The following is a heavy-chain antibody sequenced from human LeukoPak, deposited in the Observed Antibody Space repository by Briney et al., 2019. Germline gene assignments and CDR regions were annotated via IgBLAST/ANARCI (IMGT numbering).Heavy chain of an antibody. J-gene: IGHJ4*02. CDR3: ARAGDDYGDYVPYYFDY. CDR1: GGSISSYC. Sequence: PSETLSLTCTVSGGSISSYCWSWIRQPPGKGLEWIGYIYYSGSTNYNPSLKSRVTISVDTSKNQFSLKLSSVTAADTAVYYCARAGDDYGDYVPYYFDYWGQGTLVTVSS. CDR2: IYYSGST. V-gene: IGHV4-59*01. D-gene: IGHD4-17*01.